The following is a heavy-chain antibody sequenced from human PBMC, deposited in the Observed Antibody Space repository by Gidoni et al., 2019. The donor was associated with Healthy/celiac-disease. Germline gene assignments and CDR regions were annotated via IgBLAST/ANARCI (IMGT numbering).Heavy chain of an antibody. CDR3: ARGPITMVRGVIIREYYYYYGMDV. CDR1: GGSFSGYY. CDR2: INHSGST. V-gene: IGHV4-34*01. J-gene: IGHJ6*02. D-gene: IGHD3-10*01. Sequence: QVQLQQWGAGLLKPSETLSLTCSVYGGSFSGYYWSWIRQPPGKGLEWIGEINHSGSTNSNPSLKSRVTISVDTSKNQFSLKLSSVTAADTAVYYCARGPITMVRGVIIREYYYYYGMDVWGQGTTVTVSS.